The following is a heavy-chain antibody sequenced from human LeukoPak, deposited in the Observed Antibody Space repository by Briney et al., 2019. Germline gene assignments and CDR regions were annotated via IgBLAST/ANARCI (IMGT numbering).Heavy chain of an antibody. CDR1: GFTFSSYA. Sequence: ESGGSLRLSCAASGFTFSSYAMHWVRRAPGKGLEWVAVISYDGSNKYYADSVKGRFTISRDNSKNTLYLQMNSLRAEDTAVYYCARDEIQYSSSFSTLHFDYWGQGTLVTVSS. CDR3: ARDEIQYSSSFSTLHFDY. J-gene: IGHJ4*02. V-gene: IGHV3-30*04. CDR2: ISYDGSNK. D-gene: IGHD6-13*01.